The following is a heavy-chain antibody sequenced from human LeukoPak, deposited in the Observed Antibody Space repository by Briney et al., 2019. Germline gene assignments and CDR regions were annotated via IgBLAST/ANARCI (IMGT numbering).Heavy chain of an antibody. V-gene: IGHV1-3*01. Sequence: ASVKVSCKASGYTFTSYAMHWVRQAPGQGLEWMGWINAGNGNTKYSQKFQGRVTITRDTSASTAYMELSSLRSEDTAVYYCAYSIAAAGTCDYWGQGTLVTVSS. J-gene: IGHJ4*02. CDR2: INAGNGNT. CDR1: GYTFTSYA. CDR3: AYSIAAAGTCDY. D-gene: IGHD6-13*01.